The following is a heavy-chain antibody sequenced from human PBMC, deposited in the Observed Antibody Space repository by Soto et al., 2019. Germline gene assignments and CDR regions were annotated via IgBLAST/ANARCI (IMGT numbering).Heavy chain of an antibody. J-gene: IGHJ5*02. CDR3: ARNAEPNVVMFDP. CDR1: GYTFTGLY. Sequence: QVQLVQSGAEVKKPGASVKVSCKTSGYTFTGLYIHWVRQAPGQGLEWMGWLNPKTGGASFAQRFQGRVTMTRDTSIGTAYMELNRLRSDDTAVYYCARNAEPNVVMFDPWGQGTLVTVSS. CDR2: LNPKTGGA. D-gene: IGHD3-22*01. V-gene: IGHV1-2*02.